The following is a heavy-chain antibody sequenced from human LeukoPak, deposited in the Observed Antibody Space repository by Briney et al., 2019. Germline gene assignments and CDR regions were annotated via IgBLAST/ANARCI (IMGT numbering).Heavy chain of an antibody. V-gene: IGHV4-39*07. CDR2: IYYSGST. CDR3: AREGYWNDDSNYYYYMDV. J-gene: IGHJ6*03. Sequence: SETLSLTCTVSGGSISSYYWSWIRQPPGKGLEWIGSIYYSGSTYYNPSLESRVTISVDTSKNQFSLKLSSVTAADTAVYYCAREGYWNDDSNYYYYMDVWGKGTTVTISS. CDR1: GGSISSYY. D-gene: IGHD1-1*01.